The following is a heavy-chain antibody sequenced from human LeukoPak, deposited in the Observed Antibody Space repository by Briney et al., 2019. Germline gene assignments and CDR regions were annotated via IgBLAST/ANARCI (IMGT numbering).Heavy chain of an antibody. Sequence: SETLSLTCTVSGDSVTTYYWSWIRQPPGKGLEWLGYVYYSGSATYNPSLKSRVTISVDTSKNQFSLRLSSVSAADTAVYYCARDGSNWSNDYYHGVDVWGQGTTVTVSS. J-gene: IGHJ6*02. CDR3: ARDGSNWSNDYYHGVDV. V-gene: IGHV4-59*02. D-gene: IGHD4-11*01. CDR2: VYYSGSA. CDR1: GDSVTTYY.